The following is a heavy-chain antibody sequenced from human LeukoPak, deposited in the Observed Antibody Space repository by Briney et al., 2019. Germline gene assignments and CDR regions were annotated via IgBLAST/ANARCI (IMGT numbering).Heavy chain of an antibody. CDR2: IYYSGST. J-gene: IGHJ6*03. CDR1: GGSISSSTFH. Sequence: SETLSLTCTVSGGSISSSTFHWGWIRQPPGKGLEWIGSIYYSGSTYYSPSLKSRVTISVDTSKNQFSLKLSSVTAADTAVYYCARTDPYDILTGYYSGYYYMDVWGKGTTVTVSS. CDR3: ARTDPYDILTGYYSGYYYMDV. V-gene: IGHV4-39*07. D-gene: IGHD3-9*01.